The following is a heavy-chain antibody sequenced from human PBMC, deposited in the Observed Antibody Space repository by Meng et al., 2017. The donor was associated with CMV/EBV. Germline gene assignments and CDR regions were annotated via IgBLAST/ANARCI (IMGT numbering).Heavy chain of an antibody. CDR2: ISRSRSYI. CDR1: GFTFSSHS. V-gene: IGHV3-21*01. Sequence: GGSLRLSCAASGFTFSSHSMNWVRPAPGKGLEWVSSISRSRSYIYYADSVKGRFTISRDNAKNSLYLQMNSLRAEDTAVYYCARDSRSYYGDYYYYGMDVWGQGTTVTVSS. CDR3: ARDSRSYYGDYYYYGMDV. J-gene: IGHJ6*02. D-gene: IGHD4-17*01.